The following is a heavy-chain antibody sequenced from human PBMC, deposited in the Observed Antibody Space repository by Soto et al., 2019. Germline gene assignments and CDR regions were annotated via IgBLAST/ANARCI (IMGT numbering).Heavy chain of an antibody. Sequence: SETLSLTCTVSGGSFSSGAYHWSWIRQYPGKGLEWIGSTSYRGNTYYNPSLKSRLSMSVDTSKNQFSLNLTSVTAADAAVYFCARMSATGTRWFDPWGQGTQVTVSS. CDR1: GGSFSSGAYH. J-gene: IGHJ5*02. V-gene: IGHV4-31*03. CDR2: TSYRGNT. CDR3: ARMSATGTRWFDP. D-gene: IGHD6-13*01.